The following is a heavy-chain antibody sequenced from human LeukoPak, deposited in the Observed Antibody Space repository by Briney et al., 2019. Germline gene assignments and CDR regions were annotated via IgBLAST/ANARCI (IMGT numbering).Heavy chain of an antibody. J-gene: IGHJ5*02. V-gene: IGHV4-39*01. CDR2: IYYSGST. CDR3: ARSVDFWSRNWFDP. CDR1: GGSISSSNSY. D-gene: IGHD3-3*01. Sequence: SETLSLTCTVSGGSISSSNSYWDWIRQPPGNGLEWIGSIYYSGSTYYNPSLKTRVTISVDTSKNQFSLKLSSVTAADTAVYYCARSVDFWSRNWFDPWGQGTLVTVSS.